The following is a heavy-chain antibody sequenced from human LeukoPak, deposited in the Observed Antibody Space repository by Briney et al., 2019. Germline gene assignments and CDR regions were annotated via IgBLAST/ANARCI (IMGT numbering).Heavy chain of an antibody. CDR1: GYTFSDYY. CDR2: IYPNSGGT. Sequence: GASVKVSCKTSGYTFSDYYIHWLRQAPGQGLEWMGWIYPNSGGTNFAQKFLGRVTMTRDTSISTAYIELSRLKSDDTAVYFCARDPSSSLISGIAAAGPDYWGQGTLVTVSS. D-gene: IGHD6-13*01. J-gene: IGHJ4*02. V-gene: IGHV1-2*02. CDR3: ARDPSSSLISGIAAAGPDY.